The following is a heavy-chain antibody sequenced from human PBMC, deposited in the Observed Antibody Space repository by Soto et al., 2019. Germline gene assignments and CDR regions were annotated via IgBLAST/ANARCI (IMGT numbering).Heavy chain of an antibody. CDR2: ISAYNGNT. D-gene: IGHD5-18*01. CDR3: ARDRARGRNRYGYVPIDY. J-gene: IGHJ4*02. CDR1: GYTFTSYG. Sequence: GASVKVSCKASGYTFTSYGISWVRQAPGQGLEWMGWISAYNGNTNYAQKLQGRVTMTTDTSTSTAYMELRSLRSDDTAVYYCARDRARGRNRYGYVPIDYWGQGTLVTVSS. V-gene: IGHV1-18*04.